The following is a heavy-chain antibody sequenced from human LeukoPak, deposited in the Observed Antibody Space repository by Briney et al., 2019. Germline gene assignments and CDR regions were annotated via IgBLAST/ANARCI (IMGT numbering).Heavy chain of an antibody. CDR1: GGTFSSYA. J-gene: IGHJ6*03. V-gene: IGHV1-69*13. Sequence: ASVKVSCKASGGTFSSYAISWVRQAPGQGLEWMGGIIPIFGTANYAQKFQGRVTITAHEATSTAHMELSSMISEDNAVSCLGRDSNNMVRGVIITRHYYYMDVWGKGTTVTVSS. D-gene: IGHD3-10*01. CDR2: IIPIFGTA. CDR3: GRDSNNMVRGVIITRHYYYMDV.